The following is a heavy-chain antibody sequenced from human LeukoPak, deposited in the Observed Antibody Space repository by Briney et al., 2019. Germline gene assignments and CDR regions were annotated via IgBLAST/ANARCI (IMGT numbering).Heavy chain of an antibody. Sequence: GASVKVSCKASGYTFTGYYMHWVRQAPGQGLEWMGWINPNSGGTNYAQKFQGWVTMTRDTSISTAYMELSRLRSDDTAVYYCARDPDPHVSYYFDYWGQGTLVTVSS. D-gene: IGHD1-14*01. V-gene: IGHV1-2*04. CDR1: GYTFTGYY. CDR3: ARDPDPHVSYYFDY. CDR2: INPNSGGT. J-gene: IGHJ4*02.